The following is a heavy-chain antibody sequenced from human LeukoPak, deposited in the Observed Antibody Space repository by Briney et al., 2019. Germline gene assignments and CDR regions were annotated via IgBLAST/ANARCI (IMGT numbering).Heavy chain of an antibody. D-gene: IGHD6-13*01. CDR1: GYTFTSYA. V-gene: IGHV1-69*13. Sequence: SVKVSCKASGYTFTSYAISWVRQAPGQGLEWMGGIIPIFGTANYAQKFQGRVTITADESTSTAYMELSSLRSEDTAVYYCARGAMIAAAGVWVGGYWGQGTLVTVSS. CDR3: ARGAMIAAAGVWVGGY. J-gene: IGHJ4*02. CDR2: IIPIFGTA.